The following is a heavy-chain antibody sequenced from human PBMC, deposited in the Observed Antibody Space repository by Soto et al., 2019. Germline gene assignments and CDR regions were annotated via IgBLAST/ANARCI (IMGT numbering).Heavy chain of an antibody. V-gene: IGHV2-5*01. CDR3: AHTWGLPFDY. Sequence: QITLKESGLTLVKPTQTLTLTCTYSGFSLRTTGVGVGWIRQPPGKALEWLGIIYWNEDKRYSPSLKNRFTLTSDISKSQVVLTMTNMDPVDTATYYCAHTWGLPFDYWGQGTLVIVSS. CDR2: IYWNEDK. CDR1: GFSLRTTGVG. J-gene: IGHJ4*02. D-gene: IGHD3-16*01.